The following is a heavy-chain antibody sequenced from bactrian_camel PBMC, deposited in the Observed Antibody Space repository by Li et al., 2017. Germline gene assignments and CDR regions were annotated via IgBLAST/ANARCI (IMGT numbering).Heavy chain of an antibody. Sequence: HVQLVESGGGSVQVGGSLRLSCAASEFTSVDSDVGWYRQVPDTACEWVSTIKSDGSTLYADPVKGRFTISQNDAKNVVYLLMNSLKPEDTAMYYCTKRISVYGGNWRQNYWGQGTQVTVS. CDR1: EFTSVDSD. D-gene: IGHD6*01. J-gene: IGHJ4*01. CDR2: IKSDGST. CDR3: TKRISVYGGNWRQNY. V-gene: IGHV3S9*01.